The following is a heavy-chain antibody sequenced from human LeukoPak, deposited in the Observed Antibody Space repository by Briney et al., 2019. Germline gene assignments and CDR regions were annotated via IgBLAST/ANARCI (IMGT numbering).Heavy chain of an antibody. CDR2: MYYSGST. D-gene: IGHD3-10*01. CDR1: GGSISSRGYY. CDR3: ARTRYYYNSRSYGAPYYFDY. V-gene: IGHV4-39*02. Sequence: SETLSLTCTVSGGSISSRGYYWGWIRQSPGKGLEWIGSMYYSGSTYYNPSLKSRVTISVDTSNNHFSLKLSSVTAADTAVYYCARTRYYYNSRSYGAPYYFDYWGQGTLVTVSS. J-gene: IGHJ4*02.